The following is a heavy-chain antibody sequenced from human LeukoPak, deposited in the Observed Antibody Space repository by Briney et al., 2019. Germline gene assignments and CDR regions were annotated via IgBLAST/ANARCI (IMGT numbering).Heavy chain of an antibody. CDR3: ARNDYGDYVEGDAFDI. J-gene: IGHJ3*02. V-gene: IGHV3-7*01. D-gene: IGHD4-17*01. CDR1: GFTFSSYW. Sequence: GGSLRLSCAASGFTFSSYWMSWVRQAPGKGLEWVANIEQDGSEKYYVDSVKGRFTISRDNAKNSLYLQMNSLRAEDTAVYYCARNDYGDYVEGDAFDIWGQGTMVTVSS. CDR2: IEQDGSEK.